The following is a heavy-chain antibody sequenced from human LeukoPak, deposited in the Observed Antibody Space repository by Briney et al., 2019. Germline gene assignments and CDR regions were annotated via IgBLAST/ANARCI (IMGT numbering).Heavy chain of an antibody. CDR1: GFSFSSYS. CDR2: ISIRSSYI. Sequence: KAGGSLRLSCAASGFSFSSYSMNWVRQAPGEGLEWVSSISIRSSYIYYADSVKGRFTISRDNAKNSLHLQMNSLRAEDTAVYYCTRDQTPYYWGQGTLVTVSS. V-gene: IGHV3-21*01. CDR3: TRDQTPYY. J-gene: IGHJ4*02.